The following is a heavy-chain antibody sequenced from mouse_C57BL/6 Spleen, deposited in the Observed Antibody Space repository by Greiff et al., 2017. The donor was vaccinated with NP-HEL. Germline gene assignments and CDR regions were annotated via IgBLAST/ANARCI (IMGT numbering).Heavy chain of an antibody. CDR2: ISDGGSYT. J-gene: IGHJ2*01. CDR1: GFTFSSYA. D-gene: IGHD1-1*01. V-gene: IGHV5-4*01. CDR3: ARDRDYGSSSLDY. Sequence: EVQRVESGGGLVKPGGSLKLSCAASGFTFSSYAMSWVRQTPEKRLEWVATISDGGSYTYYPDNVKGRFTISRDNAKNNLYLQMSHLKSEDTAMYYCARDRDYGSSSLDYWGQGTTLTVSS.